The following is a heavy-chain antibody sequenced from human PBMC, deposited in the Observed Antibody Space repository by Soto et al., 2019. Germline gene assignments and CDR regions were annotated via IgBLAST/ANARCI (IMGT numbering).Heavy chain of an antibody. CDR1: GFTFSSYG. D-gene: IGHD5-18*01. J-gene: IGHJ6*02. Sequence: QPGGSLRLSCAASGFTFSSYGMHWVRQAPGKGLEWVAVISYDGSNKYYADSVKGRFTISRDNSKNTLYLQMNSLRAEDTAVYYCAKDRTAMASYYYGMDVWGQGTTVTVSS. V-gene: IGHV3-30*18. CDR2: ISYDGSNK. CDR3: AKDRTAMASYYYGMDV.